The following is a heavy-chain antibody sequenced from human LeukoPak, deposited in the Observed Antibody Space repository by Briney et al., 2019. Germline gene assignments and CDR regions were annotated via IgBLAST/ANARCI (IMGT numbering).Heavy chain of an antibody. V-gene: IGHV1-69*06. J-gene: IGHJ1*01. Sequence: SVKVSCKASGGTFSSYAISWVRQAPGQGLEWMGGIIPIFGTANYAQKFQGRVTITADKSTSTAYMELSSLRSEDTAVYYCARGLPGRYSSSWPEYLQHWGQGTLVTVSS. CDR3: ARGLPGRYSSSWPEYLQH. CDR2: IIPIFGTA. CDR1: GGTFSSYA. D-gene: IGHD6-13*01.